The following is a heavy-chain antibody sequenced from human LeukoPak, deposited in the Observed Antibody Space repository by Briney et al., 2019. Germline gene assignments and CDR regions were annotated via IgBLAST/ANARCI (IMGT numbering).Heavy chain of an antibody. CDR2: IYPGDSDS. CDR1: GYSFTNYW. J-gene: IGHJ4*02. Sequence: GESLKISCKVSGYSFTNYWISWVRQMPGKGLEWMAIIYPGDSDSRYSPSFQGQVTISVDKSISTVYLQWSSLKASDTAMYYCSRTAGGYNFWSGSDYWGQGTLVTVSS. CDR3: SRTAGGYNFWSGSDY. V-gene: IGHV5-51*01. D-gene: IGHD3-3*01.